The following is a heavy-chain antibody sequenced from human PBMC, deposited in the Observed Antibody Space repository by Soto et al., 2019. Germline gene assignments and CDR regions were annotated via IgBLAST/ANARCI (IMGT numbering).Heavy chain of an antibody. V-gene: IGHV3-30*03. J-gene: IGHJ6*02. CDR1: GFTFSRFG. Sequence: GGSLRLSCAASGFTFSRFGMHWVRQAPGKGLEWVAVTSYPGTDKYYTDSVKGRFTVSRDNFKNTLYLQMDSLRTEDTALYYCARPRSSSDYYFYYGMDVWGQGTTVTVSS. D-gene: IGHD6-6*01. CDR3: ARPRSSSDYYFYYGMDV. CDR2: TSYPGTDK.